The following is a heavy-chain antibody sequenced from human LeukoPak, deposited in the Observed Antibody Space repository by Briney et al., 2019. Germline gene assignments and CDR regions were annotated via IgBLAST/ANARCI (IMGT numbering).Heavy chain of an antibody. D-gene: IGHD1-1*01. CDR1: DDSITMYY. CDR3: ARGRVSSSTWYSTYYYYFYMDV. J-gene: IGHJ6*03. Sequence: SETLSLTCSVSDDSITMYYWTWIRQPPGKGLEWIGYVDHTGSTNFNHSPNGRVSISRDTTKNLFSLRLRSVTAADTAVYFCARGRVSSSTWYSTYYYYFYMDVWGKGTTVTVSS. CDR2: VDHTGST. V-gene: IGHV4-59*01.